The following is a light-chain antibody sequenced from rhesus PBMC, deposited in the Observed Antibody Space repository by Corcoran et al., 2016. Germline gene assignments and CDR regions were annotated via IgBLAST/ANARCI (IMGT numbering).Light chain of an antibody. CDR3: LLFFDGIHR. CDR1: TGAVTSGHY. J-gene: IGLJ1*01. Sequence: QAVVTQEPTMTVSPGGTVTLTCGSTTGAVTSGHYPNWFQQKPGQVPRPVIFDTTKRHSWTPVRFSGSLIGVKAALTLSHAQPDDDSEFYCLLFFDGIHRFGPGTRLTVL. CDR2: DTT. V-gene: IGLV7-80*01.